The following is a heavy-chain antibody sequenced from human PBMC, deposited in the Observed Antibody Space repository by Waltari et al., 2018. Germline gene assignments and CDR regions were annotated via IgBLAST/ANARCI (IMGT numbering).Heavy chain of an antibody. V-gene: IGHV1-69*01. CDR2: IIPLLGTT. Sequence: QVQLEQSGAEVKKPGSSVKVSCKASGSTFSRYVISWVRQARGHGLEWMGGIIPLLGTTNYAQKFQDRVTISADASTNTAYMELSSLRPEDTGVYYCASRSIGDRDYWGQGTLVTVSS. CDR1: GSTFSRYV. D-gene: IGHD3-16*01. CDR3: ASRSIGDRDY. J-gene: IGHJ4*02.